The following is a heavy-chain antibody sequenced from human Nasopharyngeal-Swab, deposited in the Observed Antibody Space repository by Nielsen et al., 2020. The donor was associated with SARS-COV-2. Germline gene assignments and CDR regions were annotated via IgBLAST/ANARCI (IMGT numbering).Heavy chain of an antibody. CDR3: ARDQGSSWYTYYYYYGMDV. CDR2: ISYDGSKK. D-gene: IGHD6-13*01. V-gene: IGHV3-30*04. CDR1: GFTFSSYA. Sequence: GGSLTLSCAASGFTFSSYAMHWVRQAPGKGLEWVAVISYDGSKKYYANSVKGRFTISRDNSKNTLYLQMNSLRAEDTAVYYCARDQGSSWYTYYYYYGMDVWGQGTTATVSS. J-gene: IGHJ6*02.